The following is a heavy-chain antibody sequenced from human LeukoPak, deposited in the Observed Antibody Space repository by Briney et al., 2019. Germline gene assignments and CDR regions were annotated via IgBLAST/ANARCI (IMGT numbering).Heavy chain of an antibody. V-gene: IGHV3-21*01. CDR2: ISSSSSYI. CDR3: ARDSHYDIRHYYYMDV. CDR1: GFTFSSYE. J-gene: IGHJ6*03. D-gene: IGHD3-9*01. Sequence: GGSLRLSCAASGFTFSSYEMNWVRQAPGKGLEWVSSISSSSSYIYYADSVKGRFTISRDNAKNSLYLQMNSLRAEDTAVYYCARDSHYDIRHYYYMDVWGKGTTVTISS.